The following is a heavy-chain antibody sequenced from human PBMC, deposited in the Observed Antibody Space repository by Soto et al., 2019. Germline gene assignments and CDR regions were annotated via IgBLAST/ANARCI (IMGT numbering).Heavy chain of an antibody. Sequence: GGSLRLSCAASGFTFSSYGMHWVRQAPGKGLEWVAVISYDGSNKYYADSVKGRFTISRDNSKNTLYLQMNSLRAEDTAVYYCARVYYYDSSGTLSYYFDYWGQGTLVTVSS. D-gene: IGHD3-22*01. V-gene: IGHV3-30*03. CDR1: GFTFSSYG. J-gene: IGHJ4*02. CDR2: ISYDGSNK. CDR3: ARVYYYDSSGTLSYYFDY.